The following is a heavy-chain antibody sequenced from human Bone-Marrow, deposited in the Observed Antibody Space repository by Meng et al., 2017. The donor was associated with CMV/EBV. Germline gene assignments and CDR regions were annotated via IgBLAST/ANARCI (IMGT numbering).Heavy chain of an antibody. V-gene: IGHV1-18*01. CDR3: ARLKQCTRGDCFSVDY. Sequence: SGYPFVSTGISGVRQAPGQGLEWMGWISPDSGKAHYTQKLQDRVTMTTDTSTNTAYMELRSLRSDDTAVYYCARLKQCTRGDCFSVDYWGQGTLVTVSS. CDR2: ISPDSGKA. D-gene: IGHD2-21*02. CDR1: GYPFVSTG. J-gene: IGHJ4*02.